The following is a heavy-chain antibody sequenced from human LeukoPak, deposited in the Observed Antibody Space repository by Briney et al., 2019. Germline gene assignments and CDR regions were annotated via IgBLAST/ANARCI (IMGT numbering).Heavy chain of an antibody. V-gene: IGHV3-30*04. CDR1: GFTFSSYP. J-gene: IGHJ4*02. CDR2: ISYDGSNK. CDR3: ARGEWSSSPFDY. Sequence: GGSLRLSCAASGFTFSSYPIHWVRQAPGKGLEWVAVISYDGSNKYYADSVKGRFTISRDNARNSLYLQMNSLRAEDTAVYYCARGEWSSSPFDYWGQGTLVTVSS. D-gene: IGHD6-6*01.